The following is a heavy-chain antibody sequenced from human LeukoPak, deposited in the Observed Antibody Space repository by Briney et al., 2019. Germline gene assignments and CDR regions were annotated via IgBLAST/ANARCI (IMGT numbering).Heavy chain of an antibody. V-gene: IGHV1-2*02. Sequence: ASVKVSCKASGYTFTGYYMHWVRQAPGQGLEWMGWINPNSGGTNYAQKFQGRVTMTRDTSISTAYMELSRLRSDDTAAYYCARRPTPSSSYYYYYMDVWGKGTTVTVSS. D-gene: IGHD6-6*01. CDR1: GYTFTGYY. J-gene: IGHJ6*03. CDR3: ARRPTPSSSYYYYYMDV. CDR2: INPNSGGT.